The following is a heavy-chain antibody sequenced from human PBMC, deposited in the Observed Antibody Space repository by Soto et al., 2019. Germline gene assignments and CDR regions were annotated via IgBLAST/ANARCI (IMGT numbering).Heavy chain of an antibody. Sequence: PSETLSLTCTFTGDSINNRIYYWGWIRQPPGKGLEWIGSIYYSGSTYNNPSLKSRVSMSVDTSKNQFSLKLRSVTAADTALYYCARQRTSVVTQAYFDSWGQGSLVTVSS. CDR1: GDSINNRIYY. CDR3: ARQRTSVVTQAYFDS. D-gene: IGHD2-21*02. J-gene: IGHJ4*02. CDR2: IYYSGST. V-gene: IGHV4-39*01.